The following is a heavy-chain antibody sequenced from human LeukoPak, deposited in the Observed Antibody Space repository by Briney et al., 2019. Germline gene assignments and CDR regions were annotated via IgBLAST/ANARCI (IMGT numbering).Heavy chain of an antibody. CDR3: VNMLVAA. V-gene: IGHV3-74*01. CDR2: INSDGSIV. D-gene: IGHD5-12*01. Sequence: GGSLRLSCATSGFNFNDAWMNWVRQAPGKGPVWVSRINSDGSIVTCADSVKGRFTISRDNAKNTLYLQMNNLSAEDTAMYYCVNMLVAAWGQGTLVTVSS. J-gene: IGHJ5*02. CDR1: GFNFNDAW.